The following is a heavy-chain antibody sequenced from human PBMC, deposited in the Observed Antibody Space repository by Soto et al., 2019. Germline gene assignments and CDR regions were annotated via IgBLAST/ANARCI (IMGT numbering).Heavy chain of an antibody. CDR1: GLPSSGYG. V-gene: IGHV3-74*01. D-gene: IGHD3-3*01. J-gene: IGHJ6*02. Sequence: GGPRKLPFAPSGLPSSGYGMPWAGKVPGKGLVWVSRINSDGSSTSYADSVKGRFTISRDNAKNTLYLQMNSLRAEDTAVYYCARTTYDFWSGYYLYGMDVWGQGTTVTVSS. CDR3: ARTTYDFWSGYYLYGMDV. CDR2: INSDGSST.